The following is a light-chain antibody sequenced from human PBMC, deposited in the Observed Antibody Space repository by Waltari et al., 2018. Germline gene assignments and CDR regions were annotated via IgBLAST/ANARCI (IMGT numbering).Light chain of an antibody. J-gene: IGLJ1*01. V-gene: IGLV2-23*02. CDR2: EVI. CDR3: CSYAGSSTYV. CDR1: SSDVGSYNL. Sequence: QSALTQPASVSGSPGQSITISCTGTSSDVGSYNLVSWYQQHPGKAPQLLIYEVIKRPSGVSNRFSGSKSGNTASLTISGLQAEDEADYYCCSYAGSSTYVFGTGTKVTVL.